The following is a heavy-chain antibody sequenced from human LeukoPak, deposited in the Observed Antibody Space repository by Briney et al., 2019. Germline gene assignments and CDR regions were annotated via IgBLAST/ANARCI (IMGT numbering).Heavy chain of an antibody. CDR1: GFTFSSYG. Sequence: GGSLRLSCAASGFTFSSYGMHWVRQAPGKGLEGVAVISYDGSNKYYADSVKGRFTISRDNSKNTVFLQMNSLRAEDTAVYYCAKWGDYDVLTGYYVSDYWGQGTPVPVSS. V-gene: IGHV3-30*18. CDR3: AKWGDYDVLTGYYVSDY. CDR2: ISYDGSNK. J-gene: IGHJ4*02. D-gene: IGHD3-9*01.